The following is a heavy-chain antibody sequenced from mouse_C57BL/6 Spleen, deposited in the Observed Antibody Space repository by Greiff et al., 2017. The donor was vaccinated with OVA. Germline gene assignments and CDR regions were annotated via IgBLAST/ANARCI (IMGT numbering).Heavy chain of an antibody. J-gene: IGHJ4*01. V-gene: IGHV1-15*01. CDR2: IDPETGGT. CDR1: GYTFTDYE. D-gene: IGHD1-1*01. CDR3: TRDYGSPPTGMDY. Sequence: VQLVESGAELVRPGASVTLSCKASGYTFTDYEMHWVKQTPVHGLEWIGAIDPETGGTAYNQKFKGKAILTADKSSSTAYMELRSLTSEDSAVYYCTRDYGSPPTGMDYWGQGTSVTVSS.